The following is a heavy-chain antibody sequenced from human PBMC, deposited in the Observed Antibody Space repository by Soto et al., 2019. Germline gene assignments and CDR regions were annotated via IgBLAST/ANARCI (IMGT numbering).Heavy chain of an antibody. Sequence: ASVKVSCKASGYTFTGYYMHWVRQAPGQGLEWMGWINPNSGGTNYAQKFQGRVTITADESTSTAYVELSSLRSEDTAVYYCAREGLVLVPTTVNSDYYYYAMDVWGQGTTVTVSS. D-gene: IGHD2-2*01. CDR2: INPNSGGT. CDR3: AREGLVLVPTTVNSDYYYYAMDV. CDR1: GYTFTGYY. V-gene: IGHV1-2*02. J-gene: IGHJ6*02.